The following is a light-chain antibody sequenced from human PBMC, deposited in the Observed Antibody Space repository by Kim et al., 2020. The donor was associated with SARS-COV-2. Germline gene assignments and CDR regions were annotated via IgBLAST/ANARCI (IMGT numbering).Light chain of an antibody. CDR1: SLRSYY. J-gene: IGLJ1*01. CDR3: NSRDSSGNHLRV. Sequence: LGQTVRITCQGDSLRSYYASWYQQKPGQAPVLVIYGKNNRPSGIPDRFSGSSSGNTASLTITGAQAEDEADYYCNSRDSSGNHLRVFGTGTQLTVL. V-gene: IGLV3-19*01. CDR2: GKN.